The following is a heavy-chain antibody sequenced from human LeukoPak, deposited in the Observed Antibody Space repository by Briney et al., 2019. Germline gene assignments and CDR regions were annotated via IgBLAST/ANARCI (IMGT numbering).Heavy chain of an antibody. D-gene: IGHD2-2*02. J-gene: IGHJ6*03. Sequence: ASVKVSCKASGGTFSSYAISWVRQAPGQGLEWMGGIIPIFGTANYAQKFQGRVTITTDESTSTAYTELSSLRSEDTAVYYCAYCSSTSCYTSAPYYMDVWGKGTTVTVSS. CDR3: AYCSSTSCYTSAPYYMDV. CDR2: IIPIFGTA. CDR1: GGTFSSYA. V-gene: IGHV1-69*05.